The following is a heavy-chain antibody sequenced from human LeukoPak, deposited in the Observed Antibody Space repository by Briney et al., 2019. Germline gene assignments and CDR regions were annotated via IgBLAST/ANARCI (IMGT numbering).Heavy chain of an antibody. CDR2: IYPGDSDT. D-gene: IGHD3-3*01. V-gene: IGHV5-51*01. Sequence: GASLQISCKGSGYSFTSYWIGWVRQLPGKGLEWMGIIYPGDSDTRYSPSFQGQVTISADKSISTAYLQWSSLKASDTAMYYCARNDFWSGPDYWGQGTLVTVSS. CDR3: ARNDFWSGPDY. J-gene: IGHJ4*02. CDR1: GYSFTSYW.